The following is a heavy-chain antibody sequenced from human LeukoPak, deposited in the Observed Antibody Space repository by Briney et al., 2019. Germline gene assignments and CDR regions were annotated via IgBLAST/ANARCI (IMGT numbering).Heavy chain of an antibody. CDR2: INSDGSST. J-gene: IGHJ4*02. V-gene: IGHV3-74*01. CDR3: AMGPYYYDSSGYYY. CDR1: GLTLSSYW. D-gene: IGHD3-22*01. Sequence: GGSLRLSCAASGLTLSSYWMQWVRQAPGKGLVWVSRINSDGSSTSYADSVKGRFTISRDNAKNTLYLQMNSLRAEDTAVYYCAMGPYYYDSSGYYYWGQGTLVTVSS.